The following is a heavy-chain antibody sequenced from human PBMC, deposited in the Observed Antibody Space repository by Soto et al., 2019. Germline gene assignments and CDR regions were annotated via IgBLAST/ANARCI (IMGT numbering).Heavy chain of an antibody. CDR1: GGTFSSYT. V-gene: IGHV1-69*04. J-gene: IGHJ6*03. CDR3: ARDLSCSSTSCYPLDYSYYYMDV. Sequence: VASVKVSCKASGGTFSSYTISWVRQAPGQGLEWMGRIIPILGIANYAQKFQGRVTITADKSTSTAYMELSSLRSEDTAVYYCARDLSCSSTSCYPLDYSYYYMDVWGKGTTVTVSS. D-gene: IGHD2-2*01. CDR2: IIPILGIA.